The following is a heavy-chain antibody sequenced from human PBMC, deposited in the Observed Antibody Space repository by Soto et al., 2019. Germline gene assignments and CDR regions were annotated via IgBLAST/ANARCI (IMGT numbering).Heavy chain of an antibody. V-gene: IGHV3-21*01. CDR1: GFTFSSYS. CDR3: ANLIMITFGETDY. D-gene: IGHD3-16*01. J-gene: IGHJ4*02. CDR2: ISSSSSYI. Sequence: GGSLRLSCAASGFTFSSYSMNWVRQAPGKGLEWVSSISSSSSYIYYAGSVKGRFTISRDNAKNSLYLQMNSLRAEDTAVYYCANLIMITFGETDYWGQGTLVTVSS.